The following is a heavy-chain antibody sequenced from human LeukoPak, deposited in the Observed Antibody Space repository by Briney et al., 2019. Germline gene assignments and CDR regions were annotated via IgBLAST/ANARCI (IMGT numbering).Heavy chain of an antibody. V-gene: IGHV4-61*02. CDR3: ARGLGFYCSSTGCYVGALDY. D-gene: IGHD2-2*01. J-gene: IGHJ4*02. Sequence: SQTLSLTCAVSGGSISSGSYYWSWIRQPAGKGLEWIGRIYTSGSTNYNPSLKSRVTISVDTSKNQFSLKLSSVTAADTAVYYCARGLGFYCSSTGCYVGALDYWGQGTLVTVSS. CDR1: GGSISSGSYY. CDR2: IYTSGST.